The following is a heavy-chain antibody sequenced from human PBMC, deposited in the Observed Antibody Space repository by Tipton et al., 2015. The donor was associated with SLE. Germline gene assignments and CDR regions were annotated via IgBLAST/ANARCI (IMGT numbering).Heavy chain of an antibody. CDR3: ARLTWSNGPFEY. D-gene: IGHD1-26*01. V-gene: IGHV4-61*02. Sequence: TLSLTCTVSGASISSGSYYWSWIRQPAGKGLEWIGRVYTRGSTNYNPSLKSRVTISVDTSKNQFSRQLISATAADTALYYCARLTWSNGPFEYWGQGTLVTVSS. CDR1: GASISSGSYY. J-gene: IGHJ4*02. CDR2: VYTRGST.